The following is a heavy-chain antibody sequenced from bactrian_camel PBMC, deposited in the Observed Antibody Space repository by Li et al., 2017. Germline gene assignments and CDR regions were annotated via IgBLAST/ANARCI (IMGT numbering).Heavy chain of an antibody. CDR3: AKDWWYQSA. J-gene: IGHJ6*01. CDR2: INTAGDTI. Sequence: HVQLVESGGGSVQAGGSLRLSCAASGYTYNRNCMAWFRQAPGKGLEWISIINTAGDTIRYAESVMGRFTISRDNAKDTVYLQLNSLKTEDTAMYYCAKDWWYQSAWGQGTQVTVS. CDR1: GYTYNRNC. D-gene: IGHD7*01. V-gene: IGHV3S1*01.